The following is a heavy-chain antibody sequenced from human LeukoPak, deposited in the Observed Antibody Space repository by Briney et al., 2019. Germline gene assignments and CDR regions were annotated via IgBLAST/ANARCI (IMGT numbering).Heavy chain of an antibody. D-gene: IGHD1-7*01. V-gene: IGHV4-61*01. CDR1: GGSISNRSYY. J-gene: IGHJ6*02. CDR3: ARYSITGTTFYYYGMGV. CDR2: FYYSGST. Sequence: SETLSLTCTVSGGSISNRSYYWSWIRQPPGKGLEWIGYFYYSGSTNYNPSLKSRVTMSVDTSKNQFSLKLSSVTAADTAVYYCARYSITGTTFYYYGMGVWGQGTTVTVSS.